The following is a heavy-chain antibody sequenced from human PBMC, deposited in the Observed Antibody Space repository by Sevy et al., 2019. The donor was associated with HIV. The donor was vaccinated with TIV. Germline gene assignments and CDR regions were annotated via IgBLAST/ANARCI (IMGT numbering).Heavy chain of an antibody. V-gene: IGHV1-8*01. D-gene: IGHD1-1*01. CDR3: ARDVGRAPTGTLARSLDY. CDR2: MNPNSGNT. CDR1: GYTFSSYD. Sequence: ASVKVSCKASGYTFSSYDINWVRQATGQGLEWMGWMNPNSGNTGYAQKFQGRVTMTRNTSISTAYMELSNLRSDDTAVYYWARDVGRAPTGTLARSLDYWGQGTLVTVSS. J-gene: IGHJ4*02.